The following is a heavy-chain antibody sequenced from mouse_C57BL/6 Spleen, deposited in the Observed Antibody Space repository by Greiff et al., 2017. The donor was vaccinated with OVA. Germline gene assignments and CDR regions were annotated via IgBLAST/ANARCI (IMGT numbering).Heavy chain of an antibody. Sequence: VQLQQSGPGLVKPSQSLSLTCSVTGYSITSGYYWNWIRQFPGNKLEWMGYISYDGSNNYNPSLKNRISITRDTSKNQFFLKLNSVTTEDTATYYCALRYYYAMDYWGQGTSVTVSS. CDR2: ISYDGSN. D-gene: IGHD1-1*01. CDR3: ALRYYYAMDY. CDR1: GYSITSGYY. J-gene: IGHJ4*01. V-gene: IGHV3-6*01.